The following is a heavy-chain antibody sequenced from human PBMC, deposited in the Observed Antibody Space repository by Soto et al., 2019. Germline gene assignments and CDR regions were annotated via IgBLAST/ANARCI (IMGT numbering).Heavy chain of an antibody. J-gene: IGHJ2*01. V-gene: IGHV4-59*11. D-gene: IGHD2-21*01. CDR1: GGSISNHY. CDR2: ISYCGST. Sequence: PSETLSLTCTVSGGSISNHYWGWIRQPPGRGLEWIVYISYCGSTNYSPPLNSRLNISPATSTNHFSLNSRSVTAAATAVYYCAKVSDACRDWYFDLWGRGTLVTVSS. CDR3: AKVSDACRDWYFDL.